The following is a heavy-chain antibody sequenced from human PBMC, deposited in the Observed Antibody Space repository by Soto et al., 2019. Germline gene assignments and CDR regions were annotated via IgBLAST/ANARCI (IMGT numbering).Heavy chain of an antibody. CDR1: GGSISSYY. V-gene: IGHV4-59*08. CDR3: ARLSWFGEYYLDY. CDR2: IYYTGST. Sequence: QVQLQESGPGLLKPSETLSLTCTVSGGSISSYYWSWIRQPPGKGLEWIGYIYYTGSTNYNPSLKSRVTMSVDTSKIQFSLKLTSVTVADTAVYYCARLSWFGEYYLDYWGQGTLVTVSS. D-gene: IGHD3-10*01. J-gene: IGHJ4*02.